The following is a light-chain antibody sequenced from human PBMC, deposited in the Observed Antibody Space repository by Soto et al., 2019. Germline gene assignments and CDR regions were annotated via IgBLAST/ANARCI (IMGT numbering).Light chain of an antibody. Sequence: QSVLTQPASVSASPGQSITISCTGTSSDVGGYNYVSWYQQHPGKAPKLMIYEVSNRPSGVSNRFSGSKSGNTASLTISGLQAEDEADYYCSSYTSSSPYVFGTWTKVTVL. CDR2: EVS. CDR3: SSYTSSSPYV. CDR1: SSDVGGYNY. V-gene: IGLV2-14*01. J-gene: IGLJ1*01.